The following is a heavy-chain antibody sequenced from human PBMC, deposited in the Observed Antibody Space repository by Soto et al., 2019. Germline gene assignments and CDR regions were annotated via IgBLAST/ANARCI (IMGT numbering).Heavy chain of an antibody. CDR2: INHSGST. CDR1: GGSFSGYY. J-gene: IGHJ4*02. Sequence: SETLSLTCAVYGGSFSGYYWSWIRQPPGKGLEWIGEINHSGSTNYNPSLKSRVTISVDTSKNQFSLKLSSVTAADTAVYYCARGKGDYWGQGTLVTVSS. CDR3: ARGKGDY. V-gene: IGHV4-34*01.